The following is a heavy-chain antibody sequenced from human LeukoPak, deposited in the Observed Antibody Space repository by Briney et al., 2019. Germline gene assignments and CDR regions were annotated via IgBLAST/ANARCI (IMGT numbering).Heavy chain of an antibody. D-gene: IGHD3-10*01. CDR1: GYSISSGYY. CDR2: IYHSGST. V-gene: IGHV4-38-2*02. J-gene: IGHJ5*02. CDR3: ARAGSGSSLVDWFDP. Sequence: SETLSLTCTVSGYSISSGYYWGWIRQPPGKGLEWIGSIYHSGSTYYNPSLKSRVTISVDTSKNQFSLKLSSVTAADTAVYYCARAGSGSSLVDWFDPWGQGTLVTVSS.